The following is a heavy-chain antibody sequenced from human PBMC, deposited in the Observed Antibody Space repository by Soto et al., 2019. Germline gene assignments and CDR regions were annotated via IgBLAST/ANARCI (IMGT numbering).Heavy chain of an antibody. CDR2: INHSGST. CDR3: ARDLALGGRFDP. Sequence: SETLSLTCAVYGGSFSGYYWIWIRQPPGKGLEWIGEINHSGSTNYNPSLKSRVTISVDTSKNQFSLKLSSVTAADTAVYYCARDLALGGRFDPWGQGTLVTVSS. V-gene: IGHV4-34*01. J-gene: IGHJ5*02. D-gene: IGHD3-16*01. CDR1: GGSFSGYY.